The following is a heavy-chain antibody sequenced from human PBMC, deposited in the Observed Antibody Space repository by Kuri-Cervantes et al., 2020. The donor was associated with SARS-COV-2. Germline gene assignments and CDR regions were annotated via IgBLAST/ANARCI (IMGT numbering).Heavy chain of an antibody. D-gene: IGHD2-15*01. Sequence: ESLKISCAVSGYSISSGYYWGWIRQPPGKGLEWIGSIYHSGSTYYNPSLKSRVTISVDTSKNQFSLKLSSVTAADTAVYYCARLLPGPVDYWGQGTLVTVS. J-gene: IGHJ4*02. CDR1: GYSISSGYY. CDR2: IYHSGST. V-gene: IGHV4-38-2*01. CDR3: ARLLPGPVDY.